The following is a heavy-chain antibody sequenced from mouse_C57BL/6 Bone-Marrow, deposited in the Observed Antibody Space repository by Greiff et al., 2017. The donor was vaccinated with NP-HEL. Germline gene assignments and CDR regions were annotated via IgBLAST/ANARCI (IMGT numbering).Heavy chain of an antibody. Sequence: VQLQQPGAELVKPGASVKMSCKASGYTFTSYWITWVKQRPGQGLEWIGDIYPGSGSTNYNEKFKSKATLTVDTSSSTAYMQLSSLTSEDSAVYYCARSGDYDVGFDYWGQGTTLTVSS. D-gene: IGHD2-4*01. CDR2: IYPGSGST. V-gene: IGHV1-55*01. J-gene: IGHJ2*01. CDR3: ARSGDYDVGFDY. CDR1: GYTFTSYW.